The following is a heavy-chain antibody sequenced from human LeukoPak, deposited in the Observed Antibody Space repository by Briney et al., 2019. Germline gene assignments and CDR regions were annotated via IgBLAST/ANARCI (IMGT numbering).Heavy chain of an antibody. CDR1: DESFNDYY. CDR3: ARWGDGWHYFDN. V-gene: IGHV4-34*01. Sequence: PSETLSLTCAVPDESFNDYYWSWIRQLPGKGLEWIGEINHGGTTNYNPSLKSRVTISVDTSKNHVSLSLTSAAAADTAVYYCARWGDGWHYFDNWGQGTLVTVSS. CDR2: INHGGTT. D-gene: IGHD5-24*01. J-gene: IGHJ4*02.